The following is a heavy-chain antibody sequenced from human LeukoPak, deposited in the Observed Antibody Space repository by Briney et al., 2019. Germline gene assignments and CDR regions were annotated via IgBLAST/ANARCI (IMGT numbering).Heavy chain of an antibody. CDR2: ISGSGSST. D-gene: IGHD1-1*01. J-gene: IGHJ5*02. CDR3: AKHRGPYIGIANNWFDP. CDR1: GFTFHIYA. Sequence: GGSLRLSCVASGFTFHIYAMSWVRQAPEKGLEWVSGISGSGSSTHHADSVKGPFTISRDNSKNTIYLEINSLRGEDTAVYYCAKHRGPYIGIANNWFDPWGQGTLVIVSS. V-gene: IGHV3-23*01.